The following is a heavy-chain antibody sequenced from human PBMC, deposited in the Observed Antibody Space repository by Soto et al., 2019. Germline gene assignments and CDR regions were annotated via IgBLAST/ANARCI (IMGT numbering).Heavy chain of an antibody. CDR2: ISYDGSNK. V-gene: IGHV3-30-3*01. CDR1: GFTFSSYA. J-gene: IGHJ6*02. D-gene: IGHD3-10*01. CDR3: ARDYYGSGSRSSSPQLNYYYYGMDV. Sequence: QVQLVESGGGVVQPGRSLRLSCAASGFTFSSYAMHWVRQAPGKGLEWVAVISYDGSNKYYADSVKGRFTISRDNSKNTLHLKMYSLRADDTAVYYCARDYYGSGSRSSSPQLNYYYYGMDVWGQGTTVTVSS.